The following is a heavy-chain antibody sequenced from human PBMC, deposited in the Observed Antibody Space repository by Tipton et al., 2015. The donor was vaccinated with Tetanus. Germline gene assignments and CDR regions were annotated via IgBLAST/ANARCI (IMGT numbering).Heavy chain of an antibody. Sequence: LRLSCTVSGGSISSGGFYWSWIRQHPGKGLEWIGYILYTGSTYNTPSLKSRVTISVDTSKNQFSPNLSSVTAADTAVYYCARGSRYYFEYWGQGTLVTVSS. V-gene: IGHV4-31*03. CDR2: ILYTGST. CDR3: ARGSRYYFEY. CDR1: GGSISSGGFY. J-gene: IGHJ4*02.